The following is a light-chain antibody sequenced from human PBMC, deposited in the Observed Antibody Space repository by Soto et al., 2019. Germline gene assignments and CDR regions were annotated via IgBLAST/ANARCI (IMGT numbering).Light chain of an antibody. CDR1: ISNIGSNY. Sequence: QSVLTQPPSASGTPGQRVTISCSGSISNIGSNYVYWYQQLPGTAPKLLIYRNNQRPSGVPDRFSGSKSGTSASLAISGLRSEDEADYYCAAWDDSLSGLGVFGGGTKLTVL. CDR3: AAWDDSLSGLGV. V-gene: IGLV1-47*01. CDR2: RNN. J-gene: IGLJ3*02.